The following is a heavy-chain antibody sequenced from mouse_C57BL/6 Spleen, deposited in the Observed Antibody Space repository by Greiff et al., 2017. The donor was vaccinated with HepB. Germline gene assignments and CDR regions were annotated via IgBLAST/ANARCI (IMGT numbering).Heavy chain of an antibody. CDR3: NSDSSGSSTDY. CDR1: GFNFKDYY. V-gene: IGHV14-1*01. CDR2: LDPEDGDT. J-gene: IGHJ2*01. Sequence: EVQLQQSGAELVRPGASVKLSCTASGFNFKDYYMHWVKQRPEQGLEWIGRLDPEDGDTEYAPKFQGKATMTADTSSNTAYLQLSSLTSEDTAVYDCNSDSSGSSTDYWGQGTTLTVSS. D-gene: IGHD1-1*01.